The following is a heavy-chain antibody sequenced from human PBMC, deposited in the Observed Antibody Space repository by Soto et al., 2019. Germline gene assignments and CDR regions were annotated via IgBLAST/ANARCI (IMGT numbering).Heavy chain of an antibody. CDR1: GLTFSNAW. D-gene: IGHD2-2*01. V-gene: IGHV3-15*01. CDR2: IKRETGGGTA. Sequence: EVQLVESGGGLVNPGGCLRLSCAASGLTFSNAWMSWVRKAPGKGLEWVGRIKRETGGGTADYAAHVKGRFTISRDDSENTLYLQMNSLQAEDTSVYFCGRPPVGYCSSASGFDYFDYWGQGALVTVSS. CDR3: GRPPVGYCSSASGFDYFDY. J-gene: IGHJ4*02.